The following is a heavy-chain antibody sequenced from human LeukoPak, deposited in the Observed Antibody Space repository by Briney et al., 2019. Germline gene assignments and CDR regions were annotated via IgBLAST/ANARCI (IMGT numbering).Heavy chain of an antibody. V-gene: IGHV4-4*02. Sequence: SGTLSLTCAVSGGSISSSNWWSWVRQPPGKGLEWIGEIYHSGSTNYNPSLKSRVTISVDTSKNQFSLKLSSVTAADTAVYYCARGSGSGSYYPRFDYWGQGTLVTVSS. J-gene: IGHJ4*02. CDR2: IYHSGST. D-gene: IGHD3-10*01. CDR1: GGSISSSNW. CDR3: ARGSGSGSYYPRFDY.